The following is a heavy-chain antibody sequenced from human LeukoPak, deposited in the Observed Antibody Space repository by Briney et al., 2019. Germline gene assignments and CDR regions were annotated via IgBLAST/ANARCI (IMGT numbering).Heavy chain of an antibody. V-gene: IGHV1-8*01. CDR1: GYTFTSYD. J-gene: IGHJ4*02. D-gene: IGHD6-6*01. CDR3: ARSYSSSSGVGDY. Sequence: ASVKVSCKASGYTFTSYDINWVRQATGQGLEWMGWMNTNSGNTGYAQKFQGRVTMTRNTSISTAYMELSSLRSEDTAVYYCARSYSSSSGVGDYWGQGTLVTVSS. CDR2: MNTNSGNT.